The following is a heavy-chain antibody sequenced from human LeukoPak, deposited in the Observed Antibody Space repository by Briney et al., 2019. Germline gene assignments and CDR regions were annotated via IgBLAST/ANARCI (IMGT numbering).Heavy chain of an antibody. Sequence: SETLSLTCTVSGDSISSYYWSWIRQPAGKGLEWIGHIYTNGSPNYNPSLRGRVTMSLDTSKNHFSLKLSSVTAADTAADYCARWYSGPIDYWGQGILVTVSS. D-gene: IGHD3-10*01. CDR2: IYTNGSP. CDR3: ARWYSGPIDY. J-gene: IGHJ4*02. V-gene: IGHV4-4*07. CDR1: GDSISSYY.